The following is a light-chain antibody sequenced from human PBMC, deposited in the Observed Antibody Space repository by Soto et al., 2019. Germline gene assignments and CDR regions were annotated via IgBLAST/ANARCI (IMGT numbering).Light chain of an antibody. CDR1: SSDVGGYTY. Sequence: SALTQPASVSGSPGQSITISCTGTSSDVGGYTYVSWYQQHPGKAPKLMIYGVSNRPSGVSNRFSGSKSGNTASLTISGLQAEDEADYYCSSYTTSSTLDVVFGGGTKLTVL. J-gene: IGLJ2*01. CDR2: GVS. CDR3: SSYTTSSTLDVV. V-gene: IGLV2-14*01.